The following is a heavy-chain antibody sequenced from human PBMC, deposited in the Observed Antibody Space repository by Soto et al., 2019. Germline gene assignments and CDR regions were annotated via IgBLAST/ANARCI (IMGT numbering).Heavy chain of an antibody. CDR3: ARGVHYYDSSGYYPRFGY. CDR1: GFTFSSYA. CDR2: ISYDGSNK. V-gene: IGHV3-30-3*01. D-gene: IGHD3-22*01. Sequence: QVQLVESGGGVVQPGRSLRLSCAASGFTFSSYAMHWVRQAPGKGLEWVAVISYDGSNKYYADSVKGRFTISRDNSKNTLYLQMNSLRAEDTAVYYCARGVHYYDSSGYYPRFGYWGQGTLVTVSS. J-gene: IGHJ4*02.